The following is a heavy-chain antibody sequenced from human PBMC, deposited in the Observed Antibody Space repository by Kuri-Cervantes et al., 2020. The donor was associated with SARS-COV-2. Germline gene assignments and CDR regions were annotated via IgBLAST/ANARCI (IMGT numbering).Heavy chain of an antibody. Sequence: GESLKISCAACGFTFSSYDMHWVRQATGKGLEWVSAIGTAGDTYYPGSVKGQFTISRENAKNSLYLQMNSLRAEDTAVYYCARDHNDFWSGYYPLDYWGQGTLVTVSS. D-gene: IGHD3-3*01. CDR2: IGTAGDT. J-gene: IGHJ4*02. CDR3: ARDHNDFWSGYYPLDY. V-gene: IGHV3-13*03. CDR1: GFTFSSYD.